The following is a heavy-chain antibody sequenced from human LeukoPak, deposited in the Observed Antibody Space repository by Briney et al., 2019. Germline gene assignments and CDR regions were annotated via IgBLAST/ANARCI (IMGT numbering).Heavy chain of an antibody. CDR2: ISSSSSYI. CDR1: GFTFSSYS. D-gene: IGHD3-10*01. J-gene: IGHJ6*02. CDR3: ARAMVRGVISLAVDYYYGMDV. V-gene: IGHV3-21*01. Sequence: GGSLRLSCAASGFTFSSYSMNWVRQAPGKGLEWVSSISSSSSYIYYADSVKGRLTISRDNAKNSLYLQMNSLRAEDTAVYYCARAMVRGVISLAVDYYYGMDVWGQGTTVTVSS.